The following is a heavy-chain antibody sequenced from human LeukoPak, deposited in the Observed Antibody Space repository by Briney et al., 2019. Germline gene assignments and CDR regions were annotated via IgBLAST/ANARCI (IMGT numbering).Heavy chain of an antibody. V-gene: IGHV3-48*03. CDR3: AREGRDGYNFGY. Sequence: GGSLRLSCAASGFTFSSYEMNWVRQAPGKGLEWVSYISSSGSTEYYADSVKGRFTISRDNSKNTLYLQMNSLRAEDTAVYYCAREGRDGYNFGYWGQGTLVTVSS. J-gene: IGHJ4*02. D-gene: IGHD5-24*01. CDR2: ISSSGSTE. CDR1: GFTFSSYE.